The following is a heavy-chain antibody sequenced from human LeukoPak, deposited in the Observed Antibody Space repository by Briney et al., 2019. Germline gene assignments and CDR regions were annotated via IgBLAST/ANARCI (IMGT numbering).Heavy chain of an antibody. Sequence: GGSLRLSCAASGFTFSGYAMSWVRQAPGKGLEWVSAISGSGGSTYYADSVKVRFTISRDNSKNTLYRQMNSLRAEDTAVYYCAKDGSGTYYDILTGHGAFDYWGQGTLVTVSS. V-gene: IGHV3-23*01. CDR2: ISGSGGST. CDR1: GFTFSGYA. D-gene: IGHD3-9*01. J-gene: IGHJ4*02. CDR3: AKDGSGTYYDILTGHGAFDY.